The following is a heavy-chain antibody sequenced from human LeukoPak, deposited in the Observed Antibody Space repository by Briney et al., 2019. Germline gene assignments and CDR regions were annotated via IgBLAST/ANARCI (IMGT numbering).Heavy chain of an antibody. CDR3: ARIKWAVTND. J-gene: IGHJ4*02. Sequence: ASVKVSCKTSGYTFTAYYIHWVRQAPGQGLEWMGWINPNSGGTNYGQNFQGRVTMTRDTSISTAYMKLSSLTSDDTAIYYCARIKWAVTNDWGEGSLVTVSS. V-gene: IGHV1-2*02. CDR2: INPNSGGT. D-gene: IGHD3-10*01. CDR1: GYTFTAYY.